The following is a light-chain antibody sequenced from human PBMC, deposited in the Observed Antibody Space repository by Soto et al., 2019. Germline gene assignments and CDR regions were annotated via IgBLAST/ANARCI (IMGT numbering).Light chain of an antibody. V-gene: IGKV3-20*01. CDR3: QHYGSSPRT. J-gene: IGKJ1*01. CDR1: QSVSGTY. Sequence: EIVLTQSPGTLSLSPGERATLSCRASQSVSGTYLAWYQQKPGQPPRLLIYGASTRATGIPDRFSGGGSSTDFTLTISRLEPEDFAVYYCQHYGSSPRTFGQGTKVDLK. CDR2: GAS.